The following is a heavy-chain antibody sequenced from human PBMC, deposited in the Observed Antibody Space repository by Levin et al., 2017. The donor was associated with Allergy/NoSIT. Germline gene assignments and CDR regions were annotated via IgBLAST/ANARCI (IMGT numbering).Heavy chain of an antibody. D-gene: IGHD2-2*01. CDR3: AREPIAAAPSGGVAV. J-gene: IGHJ6*01. CDR1: EFSIHSYA. V-gene: IGHV3-30*04. CDR2: ISYDGLNE. Sequence: GGSLRLSCAASEFSIHSYAMHWFRQAPGKGLEWVAVISYDGLNEFYADSVKGRFTVSRDNSRNTVYLQMNSLRVGDTAVYYCAREPIAAAPSGGVAVWGQGTTVTVAS.